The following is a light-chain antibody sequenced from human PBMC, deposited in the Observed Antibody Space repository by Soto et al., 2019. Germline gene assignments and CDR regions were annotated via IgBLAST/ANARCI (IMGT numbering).Light chain of an antibody. Sequence: ETVMGPSPATLSVSAGERGTVSCRGSQSVYSTLAWYQQKPGQAPRLLIYGASTRATGIPARFSGSGSGTEFTRPISRLQSEDFAVYYCQQYNNWPPWTVGQGTKVDIK. J-gene: IGKJ1*01. CDR3: QQYNNWPPWT. CDR1: QSVYST. V-gene: IGKV3-15*01. CDR2: GAS.